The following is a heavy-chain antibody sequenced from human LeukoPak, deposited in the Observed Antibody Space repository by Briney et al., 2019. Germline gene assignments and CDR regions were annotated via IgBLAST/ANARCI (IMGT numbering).Heavy chain of an antibody. J-gene: IGHJ1*01. D-gene: IGHD6-13*01. V-gene: IGHV6-1*01. Sequence: SQTLSLTCAISGDRVSSNSAAWNWIRQSPSRGLEWLGRTYYRSKWKNDYAPSVKSRITIDADTSKNQISLSLTSLTPDDTAVYYCARETEGDLSDSTWVNRYLQHWGQAPWSPSPQ. CDR3: ARETEGDLSDSTWVNRYLQH. CDR1: GDRVSSNSAA. CDR2: TYYRSKWKN.